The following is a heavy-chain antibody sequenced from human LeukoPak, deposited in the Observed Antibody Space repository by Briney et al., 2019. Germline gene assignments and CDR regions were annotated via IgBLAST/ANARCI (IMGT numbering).Heavy chain of an antibody. CDR2: ISRTGDTI. CDR3: ARGSGYSGYVAY. D-gene: IGHD5-12*01. CDR1: GFTFSDYY. J-gene: IGHJ4*02. Sequence: PGGSLRLSCTASGFTFSDYYMSWIRQAPGRGLEWVSYISRTGDTIYYADSVKGRFTISRDTAKNSLYLRMNSLRAEDTAVYYCARGSGYSGYVAYWGQGTLVTVSS. V-gene: IGHV3-11*01.